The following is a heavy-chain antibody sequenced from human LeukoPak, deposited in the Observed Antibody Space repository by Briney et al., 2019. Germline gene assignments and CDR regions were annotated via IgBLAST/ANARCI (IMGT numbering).Heavy chain of an antibody. D-gene: IGHD2-21*01. Sequence: RSLRLSCAASGFTFSKYGMHWVRQAPGKGLEWVAVIWSDGSIKKYADSVKGRFTISKDNSKNTLSLQMNSLRAEDTAVYYCATDRGGAPFDYWGQGTLVTVSS. CDR1: GFTFSKYG. CDR3: ATDRGGAPFDY. J-gene: IGHJ4*02. V-gene: IGHV3-33*01. CDR2: IWSDGSIK.